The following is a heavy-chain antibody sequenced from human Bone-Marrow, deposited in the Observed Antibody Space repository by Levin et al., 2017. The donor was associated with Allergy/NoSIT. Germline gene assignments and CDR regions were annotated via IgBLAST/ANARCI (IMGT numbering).Heavy chain of an antibody. J-gene: IGHJ3*01. CDR1: GFNFRIYA. V-gene: IGHV3-23*05. CDR2: INNRGTNT. D-gene: IGHD2/OR15-2a*01. CDR3: AKDVVLSSNDPFDV. Sequence: QAGGSLRLSCAATGFNFRIYAMSWVREAPGRGLEWVSAINNRGTNTYYSDSVRGRFTISRDNSKNTLYLEMNSLRVEDTAVYYCAKDVVLSSNDPFDVWGQGTMVTVSS.